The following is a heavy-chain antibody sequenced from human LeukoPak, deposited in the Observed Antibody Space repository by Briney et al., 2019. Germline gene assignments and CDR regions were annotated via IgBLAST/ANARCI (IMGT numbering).Heavy chain of an antibody. J-gene: IGHJ4*02. CDR2: ISGSGGST. Sequence: PGGSLRLSCAASGFTFSSYGMSWVRQAPGKGLEWVSAISGSGGSTYYVDSVKGRFTISRDNSKNTLYLQMNSLRAEDTAVYYCASDYGGNSGFDYWGQGTLVTVSS. V-gene: IGHV3-23*01. CDR1: GFTFSSYG. D-gene: IGHD4-23*01. CDR3: ASDYGGNSGFDY.